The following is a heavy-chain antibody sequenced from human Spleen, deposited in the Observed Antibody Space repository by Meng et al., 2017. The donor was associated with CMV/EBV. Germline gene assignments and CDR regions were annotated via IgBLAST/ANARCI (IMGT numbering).Heavy chain of an antibody. CDR1: GFTFSSYW. CDR3: ARDDGPAIVVVPAAKYYYYGMDV. D-gene: IGHD2-2*01. V-gene: IGHV3-74*01. CDR2: INSDGSST. J-gene: IGHJ6*02. Sequence: GGSLILSCAASGFTFSSYWMHWVRQAPGKGLVWVSRINSDGSSTSYADSVKGRFTISRDNAKNTLYLQMNSLRAEDTAVYYCARDDGPAIVVVPAAKYYYYGMDVWGQGTTVTVSS.